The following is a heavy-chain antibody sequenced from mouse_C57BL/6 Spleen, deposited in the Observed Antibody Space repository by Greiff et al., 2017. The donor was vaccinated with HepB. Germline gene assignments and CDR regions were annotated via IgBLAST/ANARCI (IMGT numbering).Heavy chain of an antibody. CDR1: GYAFTNYL. V-gene: IGHV1-54*01. CDR3: ARNGCHLDY. Sequence: VQLQQSGAELVRPGTSVKVSCKASGYAFTNYLIEWVKQRPGQGLEWIGVINPGSGGTNYNEKFKGKATLTADKSSSTAYMQLSSLTSEDSAVYFCARNGCHLDYWGPGTLVTVSA. CDR2: INPGSGGT. D-gene: IGHD2-2*01. J-gene: IGHJ3*01.